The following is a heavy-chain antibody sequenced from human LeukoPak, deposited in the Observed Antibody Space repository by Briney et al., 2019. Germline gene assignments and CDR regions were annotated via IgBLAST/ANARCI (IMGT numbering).Heavy chain of an antibody. V-gene: IGHV4-4*07. Sequence: SETLSLTCTVSDGSISTYYWSWIRQPAGKGLEWIGRIYTTGSTNYNPSLKSRVTMSVDTSKNQFSLKLSSVTTADTAVYYCARGGLPRENWFDPWGQGTLVTVSS. J-gene: IGHJ5*02. D-gene: IGHD1-26*01. CDR2: IYTTGST. CDR1: DGSISTYY. CDR3: ARGGLPRENWFDP.